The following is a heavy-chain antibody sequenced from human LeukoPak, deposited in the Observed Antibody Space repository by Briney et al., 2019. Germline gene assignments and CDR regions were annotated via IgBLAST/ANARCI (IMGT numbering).Heavy chain of an antibody. CDR2: ISWNSGSI. CDR1: GFTFDDYA. CDR3: AREGLYYFDS. D-gene: IGHD3/OR15-3a*01. V-gene: IGHV3-9*01. J-gene: IGHJ4*02. Sequence: GGSLRLSCAASGFTFDDYAMHWVRQAPGKGLEWVSGISWNSGSIGYADSVKGRFTISRDNAKNSLYLQMNSLRAEDTAVYYCAREGLYYFDSWGQGALVTVSS.